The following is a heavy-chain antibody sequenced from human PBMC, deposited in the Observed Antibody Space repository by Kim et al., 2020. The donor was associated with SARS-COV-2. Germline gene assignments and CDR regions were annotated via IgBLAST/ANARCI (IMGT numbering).Heavy chain of an antibody. Sequence: GRSLRLSCAASGFTFSSYAMHWVRQAPGKGLEWVAVISYDGSNKYYADSVKGRFTISRDNSKNTLYLQMNSLRAEDTAVYYCARDRGPHIVVAAVDYWGQGTLVTVSS. CDR1: GFTFSSYA. J-gene: IGHJ4*02. D-gene: IGHD2-21*01. V-gene: IGHV3-30*04. CDR3: ARDRGPHIVVAAVDY. CDR2: ISYDGSNK.